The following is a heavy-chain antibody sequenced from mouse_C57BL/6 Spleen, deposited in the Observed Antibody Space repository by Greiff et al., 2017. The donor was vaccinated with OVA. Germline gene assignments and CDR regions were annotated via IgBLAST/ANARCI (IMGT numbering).Heavy chain of an antibody. D-gene: IGHD3-2*02. CDR1: GYTFTSYW. CDR3: ARGQLRLEFAY. CDR2: INPSNGGT. Sequence: QVQLQQPGTELVKPGASVKLSCKASGYTFTSYWMHWVKRRPGQGLEWIGNINPSNGGTNYNEKIKSQGTLTVDKSSSTVYMQLSSLTSEDSAVYYCARGQLRLEFAYWGQGTLVTVSA. J-gene: IGHJ3*01. V-gene: IGHV1-53*01.